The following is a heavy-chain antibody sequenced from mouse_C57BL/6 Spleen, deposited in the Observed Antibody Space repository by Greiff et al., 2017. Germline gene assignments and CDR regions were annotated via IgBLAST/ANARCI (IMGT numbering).Heavy chain of an antibody. CDR2: ISSGSSTI. V-gene: IGHV5-17*01. Sequence: EVKLVESGGGLVKPGGSLKLSCAASGFTFSDYGMHWVRQAPEKGLEWVAYISSGSSTIYYADTVKGRFTISRDNAKNTLLLQMTSLRSEDTAMYYCANGDWFACWGQGTLVTVSA. CDR1: GFTFSDYG. CDR3: ANGDWFAC. J-gene: IGHJ3*01.